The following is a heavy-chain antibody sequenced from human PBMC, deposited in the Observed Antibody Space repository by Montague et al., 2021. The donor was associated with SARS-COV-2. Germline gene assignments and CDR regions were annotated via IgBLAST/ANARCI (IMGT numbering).Heavy chain of an antibody. V-gene: IGHV4-34*01. D-gene: IGHD2-8*02. J-gene: IGHJ6*02. Sequence: SETLSLTCAVYGGSFSTYYWSWIRQSPGTGLELIGNIDHSENTNYNPSLTSRVSISVDTSPSQFSLYLTSVTAADAAVYYCARAPTVLVWTWYGMDVWGPGTTVTVSS. CDR1: GGSFSTYY. CDR3: ARAPTVLVWTWYGMDV. CDR2: IDHSENT.